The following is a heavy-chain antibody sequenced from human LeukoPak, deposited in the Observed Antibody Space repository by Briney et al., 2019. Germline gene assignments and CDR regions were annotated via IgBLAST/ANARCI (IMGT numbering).Heavy chain of an antibody. J-gene: IGHJ4*02. D-gene: IGHD6-19*01. Sequence: GGSLRLSCAASGFTFSSYEMNWVRQAPGKGLEWVSYISSSGSTIYYADSMKGRFTLSRDNAKNSLYLQMNSLRAEDTAVYYCARVGRSDWPYYLDSWDQGTLVTVSS. CDR2: ISSSGSTI. V-gene: IGHV3-48*03. CDR3: ARVGRSDWPYYLDS. CDR1: GFTFSSYE.